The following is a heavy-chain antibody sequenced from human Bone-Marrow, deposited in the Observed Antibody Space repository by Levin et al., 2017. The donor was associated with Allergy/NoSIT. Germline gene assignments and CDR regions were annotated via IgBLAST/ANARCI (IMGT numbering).Heavy chain of an antibody. J-gene: IGHJ4*02. CDR2: IKSKTDGGTI. V-gene: IGHV3-15*01. CDR3: TTVRQFWSTQLDY. D-gene: IGHD3-3*01. CDR1: GITFTNGW. Sequence: GESLKISCAASGITFTNGWMSWVRQAPGKGLEWVGRIKSKTDGGTIDYAAPVKGRFTISRDDSKNTLFLQMNSLKTEDTAIYYCTTVRQFWSTQLDYWGQGTLVTVSS.